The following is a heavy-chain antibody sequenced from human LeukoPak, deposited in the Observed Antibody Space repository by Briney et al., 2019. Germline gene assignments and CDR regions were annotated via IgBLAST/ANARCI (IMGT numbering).Heavy chain of an antibody. J-gene: IGHJ4*02. V-gene: IGHV4-4*07. CDR2: IYTSGST. CDR1: AGSISSYC. CDR3: ARDYGSGSGFDY. D-gene: IGHD3-10*01. Sequence: PSETLSLTCAVSAGSISSYCWSWIRQSAVKGLEWIGRIYTSGSTNYTPSLKSRVTMSVVTSKNQFSLKLSSVTAADTAVYYCARDYGSGSGFDYWGQGTLVTVSS.